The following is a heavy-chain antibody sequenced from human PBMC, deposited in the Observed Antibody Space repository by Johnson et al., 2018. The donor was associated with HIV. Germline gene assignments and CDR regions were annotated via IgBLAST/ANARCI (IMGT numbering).Heavy chain of an antibody. CDR2: IWYDGLNK. Sequence: QVQLVESGGGVVQPGRSLRLSCAASGFTFNSYAMHWVRQAPGKGLEWVAVIWYDGLNKYYADSVKGRFTISRDNSKNTLYLQMNSLRAEDTAVYYCTTGQLGGASDIWGQGTMVTVSS. CDR1: GFTFNSYA. V-gene: IGHV3-30*04. J-gene: IGHJ3*02. D-gene: IGHD6-13*01. CDR3: TTGQLGGASDI.